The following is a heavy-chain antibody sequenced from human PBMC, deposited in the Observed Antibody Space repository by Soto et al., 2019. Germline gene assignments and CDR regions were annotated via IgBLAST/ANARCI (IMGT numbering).Heavy chain of an antibody. J-gene: IGHJ5*02. V-gene: IGHV1-18*01. CDR3: GGDYFPPTDRRGFDP. Sequence: ASVKVSCKAPGYTFTSYGISWVRQAPGQGLEWMGWISAYSGSTNYNPSLKSRVTMSVDTSKNQFSLQLTSVTAADTAVYYCGGDYFPPTDRRGFDPWGQGTLVTVSS. CDR2: ISAYSGST. CDR1: GYTFTSYG. D-gene: IGHD3-22*01.